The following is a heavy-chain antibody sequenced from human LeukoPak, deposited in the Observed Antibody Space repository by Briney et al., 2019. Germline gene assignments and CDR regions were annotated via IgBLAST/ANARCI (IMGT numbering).Heavy chain of an antibody. D-gene: IGHD3-22*01. V-gene: IGHV3-53*01. J-gene: IGHJ4*02. CDR3: AREGDYYDSSGYLED. CDR2: IYSGGST. CDR1: GFTVSSNY. Sequence: PGGSLRLSCAASGFTVSSNYMSWVRQAPGKGLEGVSVIYSGGSTYYADSVKGRFTISRDNSKNTLYLQMNSLRAEDTAVYYCAREGDYYDSSGYLEDWGQGTLVTVSS.